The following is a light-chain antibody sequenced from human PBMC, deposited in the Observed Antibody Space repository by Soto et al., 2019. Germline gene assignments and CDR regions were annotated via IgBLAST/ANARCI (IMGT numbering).Light chain of an antibody. J-gene: IGKJ1*01. CDR3: QQYNTWLWT. Sequence: EVVMTQSPATLSVSPGERATLSCRASQSVNANLAWYQQKPGQAPRLLIHGASNRATGIPAMFSGSGFGTEFILTISSLQSEDFAVYYCQQYNTWLWTFGQGTKV. CDR1: QSVNAN. V-gene: IGKV3-15*01. CDR2: GAS.